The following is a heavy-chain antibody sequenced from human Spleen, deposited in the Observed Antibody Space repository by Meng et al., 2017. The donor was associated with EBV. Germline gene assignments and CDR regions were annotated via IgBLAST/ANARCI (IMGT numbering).Heavy chain of an antibody. D-gene: IGHD3-10*01. V-gene: IGHV3-23*01. J-gene: IGHJ4*02. CDR3: ALWFREHFDY. CDR1: GFTFSNSA. Sequence: EVVLFDPGGGLVQPGGSLRLSCAASGFTFSNSAMSWVRQAPGKGLEWVSTISSGGNTHYADSVQGRFAISRDNSKDTLYLHMSNLRAEDTAIYYCALWFREHFDYWGQGTLVTVSS. CDR2: ISSGGNT.